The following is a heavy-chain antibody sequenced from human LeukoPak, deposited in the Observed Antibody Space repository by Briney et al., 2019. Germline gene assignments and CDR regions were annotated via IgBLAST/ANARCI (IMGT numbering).Heavy chain of an antibody. J-gene: IGHJ5*02. Sequence: PGGSLRLSCAASGFTLSSYSMNWVRQAPGKGLEWVSSISSSSSYIYYADSVKGRFTISIDNAKISLYLHMNSLRAEDTAVYYCARLHEFWSGYYRGLGNWFDPWGQGTLVTVST. CDR2: ISSSSSYI. V-gene: IGHV3-21*01. D-gene: IGHD3-3*01. CDR3: ARLHEFWSGYYRGLGNWFDP. CDR1: GFTLSSYS.